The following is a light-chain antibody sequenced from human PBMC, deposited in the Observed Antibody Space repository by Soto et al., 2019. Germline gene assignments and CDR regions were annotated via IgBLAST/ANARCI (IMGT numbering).Light chain of an antibody. CDR1: SSDVGGHNY. J-gene: IGLJ1*01. CDR2: VVR. CDR3: TSYTSSSTLV. Sequence: QSVLTQPASVSGSPGQSITISCTGTSSDVGGHNYVSWYQQHPGKAPKLMIYVVRNRPSGVSNRFSGSKSGSTAPLTISGLQAEDEADYYCTSYTSSSTLVFGTGTKVTVL. V-gene: IGLV2-14*01.